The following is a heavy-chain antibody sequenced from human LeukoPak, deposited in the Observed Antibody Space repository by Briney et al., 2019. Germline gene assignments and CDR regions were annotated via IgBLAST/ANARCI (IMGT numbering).Heavy chain of an antibody. V-gene: IGHV1-18*01. J-gene: IGHJ5*02. CDR2: ISTHNGYT. Sequence: GASVKVSCKASGYTSISYGISWVRQAPGQGLEWMGWISTHNGYTKYAQKFQGRVTMTTDTSMSTAYMELRSLRSDDTAVYYCARRRAVAGVNWFDPWGQGTLVTVSS. CDR3: ARRRAVAGVNWFDP. CDR1: GYTSISYG. D-gene: IGHD6-19*01.